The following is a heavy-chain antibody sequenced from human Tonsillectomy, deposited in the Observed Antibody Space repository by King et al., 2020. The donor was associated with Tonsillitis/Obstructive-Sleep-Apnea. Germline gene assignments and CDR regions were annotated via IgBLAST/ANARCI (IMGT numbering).Heavy chain of an antibody. CDR1: GFTFSSYS. CDR2: ISGNGDST. Sequence: VQLVESGGDLVQPGGSLRLSCAASGFTFSSYSMTWVRQAPGKGLEWVSAISGNGDSTYYADSVKGRCTSSRDNSKNTLFLQMNSLRAEDTAVYYCAKDYDFWSGFYICDSWGQGTLVTVSS. CDR3: AKDYDFWSGFYICDS. D-gene: IGHD3-3*01. V-gene: IGHV3-23*04. J-gene: IGHJ4*02.